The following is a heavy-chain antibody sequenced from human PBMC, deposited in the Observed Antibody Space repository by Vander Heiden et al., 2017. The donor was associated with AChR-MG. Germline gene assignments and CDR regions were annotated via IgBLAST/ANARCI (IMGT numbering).Heavy chain of an antibody. CDR2: IWYDGSNK. D-gene: IGHD2-15*01. CDR3: ARDLTLYCSGGSCYSIDY. CDR1: GFTFSSYG. Sequence: QVQLVESGGGVVQPGRSLRLSCAASGFTFSSYGMHWVRQAPGKGLEWVAVIWYDGSNKYYADSVKGRFTISRDNSKNTLYLQMNSLRAEDTAVYYCARDLTLYCSGGSCYSIDYWGQGTLVTVSS. J-gene: IGHJ4*02. V-gene: IGHV3-33*01.